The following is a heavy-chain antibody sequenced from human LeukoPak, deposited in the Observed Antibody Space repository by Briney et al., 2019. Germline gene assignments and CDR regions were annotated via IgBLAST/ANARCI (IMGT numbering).Heavy chain of an antibody. CDR3: ARDGGELRGEAAPRDYYYGMDV. CDR1: GFTVSSSY. V-gene: IGHV3-66*01. D-gene: IGHD6-6*01. J-gene: IGHJ6*02. Sequence: GGSLRLSCAASGFTVSSSYMSWVRQAPGKGLEWVSVIYSGGSTYYADSVKGRFTISRDNSKNTLYLQMNSLRAEDTAVYYCARDGGELRGEAAPRDYYYGMDVWGQGTTVTVSS. CDR2: IYSGGST.